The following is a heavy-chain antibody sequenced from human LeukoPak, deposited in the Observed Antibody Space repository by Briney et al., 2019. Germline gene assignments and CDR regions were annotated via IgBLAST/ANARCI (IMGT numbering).Heavy chain of an antibody. CDR2: IYYSGST. J-gene: IGHJ4*02. Sequence: SETLSLTCTVSGGSISSYYWSWIRQPPGKGLEWIGYIYYSGSTNYNPSLKSRVTISVDKSKNQFSLRLSSVTAADTAVYYCARDGGGFEYWGQGILVTVSS. D-gene: IGHD2-15*01. CDR1: GGSISSYY. V-gene: IGHV4-59*12. CDR3: ARDGGGFEY.